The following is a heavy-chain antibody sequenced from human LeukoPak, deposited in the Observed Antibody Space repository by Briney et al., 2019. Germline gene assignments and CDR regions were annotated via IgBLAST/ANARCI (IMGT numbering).Heavy chain of an antibody. Sequence: PGGPLRLSCAASGFTVSSNYMSWVRQAPGKGLEWVSVIYSGGSTYYADSVKGRFTISRDNSKNTLYLQMNSLRAEDTAVYYCASLLDDCSSTSCSSDAFDIWGQGTMVTVSS. J-gene: IGHJ3*02. D-gene: IGHD2-2*01. CDR1: GFTVSSNY. V-gene: IGHV3-53*01. CDR2: IYSGGST. CDR3: ASLLDDCSSTSCSSDAFDI.